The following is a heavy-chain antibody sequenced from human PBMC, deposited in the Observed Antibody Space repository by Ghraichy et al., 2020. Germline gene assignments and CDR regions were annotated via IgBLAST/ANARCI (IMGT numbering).Heavy chain of an antibody. CDR2: ITKDEHST. CDR3: ANQYNYGIDR. V-gene: IGHV3-64*02. Sequence: GGSLRLSCAASGFTFSDYAIHWVRQAPGKGLAFVSAITKDEHSTYYADSVKGRFTISRDNSKNMVYLQMGSLRVEDMAVYYCANQYNYGIDRWGQGTLVTVSS. CDR1: GFTFSDYA. D-gene: IGHD5-18*01. J-gene: IGHJ5*02.